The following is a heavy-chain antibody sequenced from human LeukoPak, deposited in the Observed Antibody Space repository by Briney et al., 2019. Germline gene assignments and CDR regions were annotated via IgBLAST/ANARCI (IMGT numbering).Heavy chain of an antibody. CDR2: FHNSRTT. Sequence: PSETLSLTCSVFGATIQGYSWTWLRQPPGQGLEWIGYFHNSRTTSYNPSLTGRVTISVDTAMDQISLKLNSVTAADTAVYYCARGHLGLSPWGQGTLVTVSS. CDR3: ARGHLGLSP. CDR1: GATIQGYS. V-gene: IGHV4-59*01. J-gene: IGHJ5*02. D-gene: IGHD3-10*01.